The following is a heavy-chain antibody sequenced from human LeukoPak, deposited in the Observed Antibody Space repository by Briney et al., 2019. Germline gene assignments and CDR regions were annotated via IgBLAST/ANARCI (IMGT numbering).Heavy chain of an antibody. D-gene: IGHD3-10*01. CDR1: GYNFTCYY. J-gene: IGHJ3*02. CDR3: ARGFVVRGVSPIRPPLSGAFHI. V-gene: IGHV1-2*02. Sequence: ASVKVSCKASGYNFTCYYMHWVRQAPGQGREWMGWINPNSGGTNYAQKFQGRVTMTRDTSISTDYMDMSGLRSDDTAVYYCARGFVVRGVSPIRPPLSGAFHIWGQGTMVTVSS. CDR2: INPNSGGT.